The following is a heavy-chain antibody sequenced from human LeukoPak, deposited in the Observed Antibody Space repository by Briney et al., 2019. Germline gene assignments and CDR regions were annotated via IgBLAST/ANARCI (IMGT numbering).Heavy chain of an antibody. CDR1: GFTFSSYW. J-gene: IGHJ3*02. CDR3: AKDVGRATDAFDI. V-gene: IGHV3-23*01. Sequence: PGGSLRLSCAASGFTFSSYWMSWVRQAPGKGLEWVSAISGSGGSTYYADSVKGRFTISRDNSKNTLYLQMSSLRAEDTAVYYCAKDVGRATDAFDIWGQGTMVTVSS. CDR2: ISGSGGST.